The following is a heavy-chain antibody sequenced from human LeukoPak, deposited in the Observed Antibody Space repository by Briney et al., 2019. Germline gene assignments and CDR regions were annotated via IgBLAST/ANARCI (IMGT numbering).Heavy chain of an antibody. CDR1: GYTFTSYY. CDR3: ARAAAAGRHAPPVGY. CDR2: INPSGGST. D-gene: IGHD6-13*01. J-gene: IGHJ4*02. V-gene: IGHV1-46*01. Sequence: ASVKVSCKASGYTFTSYYMHWVRQAPGQGLEWMGIINPSGGSTSYAQKFQGRVTMTRDTSTSTVYMELTSLRSEGTAVYYCARAAAAGRHAPPVGYWGQGTPVTVSS.